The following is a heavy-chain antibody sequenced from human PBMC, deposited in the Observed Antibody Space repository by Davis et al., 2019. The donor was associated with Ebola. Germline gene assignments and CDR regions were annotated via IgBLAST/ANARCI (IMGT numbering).Heavy chain of an antibody. D-gene: IGHD4-11*01. V-gene: IGHV4-4*07. CDR2: IYTSGST. Sequence: PSETLSLTCAVYGGSFSGYYWSWIRQPAGKGLEWIGRIYTSGSTNYNPSLKSRVTMSVDTSKNQFSLKLSSVTAADTAVYYCARDPMTTVNWFDPWGQGTLVTVSS. CDR3: ARDPMTTVNWFDP. J-gene: IGHJ5*02. CDR1: GGSFSGYY.